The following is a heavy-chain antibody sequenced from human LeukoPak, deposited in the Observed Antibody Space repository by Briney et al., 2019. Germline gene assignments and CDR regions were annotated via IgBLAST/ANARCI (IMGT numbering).Heavy chain of an antibody. Sequence: PGGSLRLSCAASGFTFSDYYMDWVRQAPGKGLEWVGRSRSKAHTYTTEYAASVKGRFTISRDDSKNSLYLQMNSLKTEDTAVYYCARGYSSGYYGFDHWGQGTLVTVSS. D-gene: IGHD6-19*01. V-gene: IGHV3-72*01. CDR3: ARGYSSGYYGFDH. J-gene: IGHJ4*02. CDR1: GFTFSDYY. CDR2: SRSKAHTYTT.